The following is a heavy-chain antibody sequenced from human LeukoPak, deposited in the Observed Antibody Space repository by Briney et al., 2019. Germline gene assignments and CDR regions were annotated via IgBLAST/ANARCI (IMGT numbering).Heavy chain of an antibody. J-gene: IGHJ4*02. V-gene: IGHV4-59*01. CDR2: IYYSGST. CDR3: ARDLGDYDSSGFDY. Sequence: SETLSLTCTVSGGSISSYYWSWIRQPPGKGLEWIGYIYYSGSTNYNPSLTSRVTISVDTSKNQFSLKLSSVTAADTAVYYCARDLGDYDSSGFDYWGQGTLVTVSS. D-gene: IGHD3-22*01. CDR1: GGSISSYY.